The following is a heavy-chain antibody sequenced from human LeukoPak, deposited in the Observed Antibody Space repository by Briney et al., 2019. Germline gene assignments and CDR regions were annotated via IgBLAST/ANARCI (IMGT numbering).Heavy chain of an antibody. J-gene: IGHJ5*02. Sequence: ASVKVSCKASGYTFTGYYMHWVRQAPGQGLEWMGWINPNSGGTNYAQKFQGRVTMTRDTSISTAYMELSRLRSDDTAVYYCARDGDYYDSSGSPPGWFDPWGQGTLVTVSS. CDR3: ARDGDYYDSSGSPPGWFDP. V-gene: IGHV1-2*02. CDR1: GYTFTGYY. CDR2: INPNSGGT. D-gene: IGHD3-22*01.